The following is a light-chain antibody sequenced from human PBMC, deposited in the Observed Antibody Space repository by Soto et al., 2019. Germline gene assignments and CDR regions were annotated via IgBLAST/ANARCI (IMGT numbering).Light chain of an antibody. CDR2: GAS. CDR3: QQYNNSST. V-gene: IGKV3-15*01. Sequence: IVMTQSPATLSVSPGERATLSCMASQGVSSNLCWYQQKPGRAPRLLIYGASTRATFIPARFSGSGSATEFPLTISRLQSDDFAVYYRQQYNNSSTFGQGTRLEIK. CDR1: QGVSSN. J-gene: IGKJ5*01.